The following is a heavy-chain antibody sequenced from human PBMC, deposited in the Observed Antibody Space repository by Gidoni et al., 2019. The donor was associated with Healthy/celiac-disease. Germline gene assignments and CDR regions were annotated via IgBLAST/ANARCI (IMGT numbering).Heavy chain of an antibody. V-gene: IGHV3-13*01. Sequence: EVQLVESGGGLVQPGGSLRLSCAASGFTFRSYDMHWVRQATGKGLELVSSIGTAGDTDYPGSVKGRFTISRENAKNSLYLQMNSLRAGDTAVYYCASAGYNCSSTSCYTFGFDPWGQGTLVTVSS. J-gene: IGHJ5*02. CDR3: ASAGYNCSSTSCYTFGFDP. CDR2: IGTAGDT. D-gene: IGHD2-2*02. CDR1: GFTFRSYD.